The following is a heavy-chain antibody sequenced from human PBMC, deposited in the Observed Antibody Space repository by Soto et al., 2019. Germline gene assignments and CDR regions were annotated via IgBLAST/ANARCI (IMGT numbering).Heavy chain of an antibody. CDR1: GYSLTTYF. CDR3: ARDLAAADY. D-gene: IGHD6-13*01. Sequence: GASVRVSCGAAGYSLTTYFIQGVRHAPGHGPEWLGIINPSSGTTNYAQKLQGRVTVTSDTSTSTVYMELSSLISEDTAVYYCARDLAAADYWGQGTLVTVSS. V-gene: IGHV1-46*04. CDR2: INPSSGTT. J-gene: IGHJ4*02.